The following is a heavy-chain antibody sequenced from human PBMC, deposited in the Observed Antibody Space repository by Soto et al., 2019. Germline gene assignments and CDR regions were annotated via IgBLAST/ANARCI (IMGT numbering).Heavy chain of an antibody. CDR2: ISYDGSNK. Sequence: QVQLVESGGGVVQPGRSLRLSCAASGFTFSSYAMHWVRQAPGKGLEWVAVISYDGSNKYYADSVKGRFTISRDNSKNTLFLQMSSLRAEVTAVYYCARDRSDYDFWSGYRYYFYRMDGWGQGTTVTVSS. CDR3: ARDRSDYDFWSGYRYYFYRMDG. D-gene: IGHD3-3*01. V-gene: IGHV3-30-3*01. J-gene: IGHJ6*02. CDR1: GFTFSSYA.